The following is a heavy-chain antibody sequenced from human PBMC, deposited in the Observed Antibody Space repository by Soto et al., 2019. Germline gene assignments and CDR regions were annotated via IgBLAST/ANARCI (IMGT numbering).Heavy chain of an antibody. V-gene: IGHV1-2*04. CDR1: GYTFTGYY. CDR3: ARLGPYASGTYSFRHNRFDP. CDR2: INPNSGGT. D-gene: IGHD3-10*01. Sequence: ASVKVSCKASGYTFTGYYMHWVRQAPGQGLEWMGWINPNSGGTNYAQKFQGWVTMTKNTVYLQMNSLRAEDTAVYYCARLGPYASGTYSFRHNRFDPWGQGTLVTVSS. J-gene: IGHJ5*02.